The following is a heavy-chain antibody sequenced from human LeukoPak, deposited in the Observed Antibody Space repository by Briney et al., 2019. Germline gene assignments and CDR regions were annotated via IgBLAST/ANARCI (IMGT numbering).Heavy chain of an antibody. CDR3: AQWSRYFDY. D-gene: IGHD1-26*01. CDR2: ISGSGYST. Sequence: GGSLRLSCAASGFTFSNFWVSWVRQAPGKGLEWVSAISGSGYSTYYADSVKGRFTISRDNSKNTLYLQMNSLRAEDTALYFCAQWSRYFDYWGQGTLVTVSS. CDR1: GFTFSNFW. J-gene: IGHJ4*02. V-gene: IGHV3-23*01.